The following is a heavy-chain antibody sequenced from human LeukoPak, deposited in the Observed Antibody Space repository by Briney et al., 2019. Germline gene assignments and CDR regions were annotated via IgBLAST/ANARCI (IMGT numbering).Heavy chain of an antibody. V-gene: IGHV4-38-2*01. CDR1: GYSISSGYY. J-gene: IGHJ3*02. D-gene: IGHD3-22*01. CDR3: AELGPMIVVVMGAFDI. CDR2: IYHSGST. Sequence: SETLSLTCAVSGYSISSGYYWGWIRQPPGNGVEWIGSIYHSGSTYYNPSLKSRVTISVDTSKNQFSLKLSSVTAADTAVYYCAELGPMIVVVMGAFDIWLQRTVVTVSS.